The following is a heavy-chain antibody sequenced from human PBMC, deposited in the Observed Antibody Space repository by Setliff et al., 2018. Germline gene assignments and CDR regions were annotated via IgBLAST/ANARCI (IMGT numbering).Heavy chain of an antibody. CDR1: GDSISPHY. CDR2: IYYSGST. D-gene: IGHD3-3*01. CDR3: ARHGLQFLEWLSAFDY. V-gene: IGHV4-59*11. J-gene: IGHJ4*03. Sequence: LSLTCTVSGDSISPHYWSWIRQPPGKGLEWIGYIYYSGSTTYNPSLKSRVTISVDTPKNQLSLKLSSVTAADTAVYYCARHGLQFLEWLSAFDYWGQGTMVTVSS.